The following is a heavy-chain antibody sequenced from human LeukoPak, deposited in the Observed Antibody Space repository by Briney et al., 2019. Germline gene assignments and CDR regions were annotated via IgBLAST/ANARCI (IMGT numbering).Heavy chain of an antibody. CDR2: IIHSARA. Sequence: SETLSLTCAVYGGSFSGYYWSWIRQPPGKGLQWIGEIIHSARATYNPSLKSRLTISADASTNHFSLQQSSETAADAGVYYCERGSQQLVRGASGYWGQGTLVSVS. D-gene: IGHD6-6*01. CDR3: ERGSQQLVRGASGY. V-gene: IGHV4-34*01. CDR1: GGSFSGYY. J-gene: IGHJ4*02.